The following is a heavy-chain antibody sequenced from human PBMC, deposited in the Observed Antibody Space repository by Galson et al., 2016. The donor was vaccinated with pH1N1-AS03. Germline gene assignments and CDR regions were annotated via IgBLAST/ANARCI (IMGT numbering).Heavy chain of an antibody. Sequence: SETLSLTCAVSGGSISDYYLSWIRQPPGKGLEWIGHIHHSGTTNYNPSLKSRVTISVDTSKKQFSLKLNSVTAADAAVYYCATGLGWTADDWGQGTLVTVSS. CDR1: GGSISDYY. J-gene: IGHJ4*02. CDR2: IHHSGTT. V-gene: IGHV4-59*01. CDR3: ATGLGWTADD. D-gene: IGHD4-23*01.